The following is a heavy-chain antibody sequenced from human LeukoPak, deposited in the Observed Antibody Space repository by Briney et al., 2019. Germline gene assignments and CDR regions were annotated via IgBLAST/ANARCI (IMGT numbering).Heavy chain of an antibody. CDR1: GFPFDDYA. V-gene: IGHV3-9*01. D-gene: IGHD2-2*01. J-gene: IGHJ4*02. Sequence: GRSLRLSCAASGFPFDDYAMHWVRQAPGKGLEWVSGISWNSGSIGYADSVKGRFTISRDNAKNSLYLQMNSLRAEDTALYYCAKGLGYCSSTSCSHFDYWGQGTLVTVSS. CDR3: AKGLGYCSSTSCSHFDY. CDR2: ISWNSGSI.